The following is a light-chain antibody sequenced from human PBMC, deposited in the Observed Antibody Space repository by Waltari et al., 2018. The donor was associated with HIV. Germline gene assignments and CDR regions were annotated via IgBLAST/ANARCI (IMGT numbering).Light chain of an antibody. CDR1: TTDVGLYNY. CDR3: SSYAGSNTLL. Sequence: QSALTQPPSASGSPAQSVTISCTGTTTDVGLYNYVSWYQQNPGEAPKLIIFEVSKRPSGVPDRFSGSKSGNTASLTVSGLQSEDEADYFCSSYAGSNTLLFGGGTKLTVL. J-gene: IGLJ2*01. CDR2: EVS. V-gene: IGLV2-8*01.